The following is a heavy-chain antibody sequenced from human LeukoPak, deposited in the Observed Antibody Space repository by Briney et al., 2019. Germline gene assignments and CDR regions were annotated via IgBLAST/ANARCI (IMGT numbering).Heavy chain of an antibody. V-gene: IGHV5-51*07. Sequence: PGGSLKISCKGSGYSFTSYWIGWVHQMPGKGLEWMGIIYPGHSDTRYSPSFQGQVTISADKSISTAYLQWSSLKASDTAMYYCARHHVCSGGSCYSGDYWGQGTLVTVSS. J-gene: IGHJ4*02. CDR3: ARHHVCSGGSCYSGDY. CDR1: GYSFTSYW. D-gene: IGHD2-15*01. CDR2: IYPGHSDT.